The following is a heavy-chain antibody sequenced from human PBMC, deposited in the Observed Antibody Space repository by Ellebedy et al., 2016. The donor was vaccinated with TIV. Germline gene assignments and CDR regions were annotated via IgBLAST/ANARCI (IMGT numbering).Heavy chain of an antibody. CDR3: AKSLAGATIFWDWYFDL. CDR2: VSRGGGTT. J-gene: IGHJ2*01. Sequence: GESLKISCAVSGFTFSSYATSWVRQAPGKGLDWVSGVSRGGGTTYYADSVKGRFTISRDNSKNTLYLQMNSLRAEDTAVYYCAKSLAGATIFWDWYFDLWGRGTLVTVSS. CDR1: GFTFSSYA. D-gene: IGHD1-26*01. V-gene: IGHV3-23*01.